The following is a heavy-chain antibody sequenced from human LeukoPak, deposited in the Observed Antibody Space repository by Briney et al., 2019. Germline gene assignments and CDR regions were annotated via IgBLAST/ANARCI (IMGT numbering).Heavy chain of an antibody. CDR3: ARAPGYSSGWYGARGTSRYFDY. CDR2: INHSGST. V-gene: IGHV4-34*01. J-gene: IGHJ4*02. D-gene: IGHD6-19*01. CDR1: GGSFSGYY. Sequence: SETLSLTCAVYGGSFSGYYWSWIRQPPGKGLEWIGEINHSGSTNYNPSLKSRATISVDTSKNQFSLKLSSVTAADTAVYYCARAPGYSSGWYGARGTSRYFDYWGQGTLVTVSS.